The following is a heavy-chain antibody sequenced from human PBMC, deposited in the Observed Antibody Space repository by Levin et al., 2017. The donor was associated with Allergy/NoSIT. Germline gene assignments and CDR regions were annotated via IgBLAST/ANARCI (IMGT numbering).Heavy chain of an antibody. Sequence: KISCKASGGTFSSYAISWVRQAPGQGLEWMGGIIPIFGTANYAQKFQGRVTITADKSTSTAYMELSSLRSEDTAVYYCARVPRANYYDSSGYYGIDYWGQGTLVTVSS. CDR1: GGTFSSYA. V-gene: IGHV1-69*06. CDR2: IIPIFGTA. CDR3: ARVPRANYYDSSGYYGIDY. D-gene: IGHD3-22*01. J-gene: IGHJ4*02.